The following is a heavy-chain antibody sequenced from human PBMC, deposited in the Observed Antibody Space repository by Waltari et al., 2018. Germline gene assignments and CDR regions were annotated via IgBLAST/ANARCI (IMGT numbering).Heavy chain of an antibody. D-gene: IGHD3-3*01. CDR3: AKDEGARLAPTFGMDA. CDR1: GFPFSTYT. J-gene: IGHJ6*02. Sequence: EMQLLESGGALVQPGGSLRRACAASGFPFSTYTMNWVRQAPGQGLEWVAVMTASGLMDYGDSVKGRFIISRDNSKNTLYLEMYRLRVEDTARYYCAKDEGARLAPTFGMDAWGQGTTVIVSS. CDR2: MTASGLM. V-gene: IGHV3-23*01.